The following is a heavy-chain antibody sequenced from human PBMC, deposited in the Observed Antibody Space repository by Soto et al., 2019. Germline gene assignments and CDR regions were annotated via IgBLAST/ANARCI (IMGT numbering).Heavy chain of an antibody. CDR2: IYYSGST. Sequence: SETLSLTCTVSGGSISSGGYYWSWIRQHPGKGLEWIGYIYYSGSTYYNPSLKSRVTISVNTSKNQFSLKLSSVTAADTAVYYCARGRRDIVVVPAATIFDYWGQGTLVTVSS. V-gene: IGHV4-31*03. CDR3: ARGRRDIVVVPAATIFDY. D-gene: IGHD2-2*01. CDR1: GGSISSGGYY. J-gene: IGHJ4*02.